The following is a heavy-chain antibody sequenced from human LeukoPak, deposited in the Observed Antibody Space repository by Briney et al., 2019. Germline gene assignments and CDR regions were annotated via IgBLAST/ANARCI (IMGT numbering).Heavy chain of an antibody. J-gene: IGHJ4*02. CDR2: FSRSGPDT. V-gene: IGHV3-23*01. CDR3: AKGSLGSWYYFDY. Sequence: GGSLRLSCAASGFTFGSSAMSWVRQAPGKGPEWVSTFSRSGPDTYYADSVKGRFTIFRDNSKNTLYLQMNSLRAEDTAVYYCAKGSLGSWYYFDYWGQGTLVTVYS. CDR1: GFTFGSSA. D-gene: IGHD6-13*01.